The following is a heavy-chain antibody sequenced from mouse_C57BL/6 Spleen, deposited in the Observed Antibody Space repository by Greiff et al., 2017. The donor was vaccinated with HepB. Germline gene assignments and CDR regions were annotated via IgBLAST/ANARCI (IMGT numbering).Heavy chain of an antibody. CDR3: ARSLLRFWYFDV. J-gene: IGHJ1*03. V-gene: IGHV1-69*01. CDR2: IDPSDSYT. Sequence: VQLQQSGAELVMPGASVKLSCKASGYTFTSYWMHWVKQRPGQGLEWIGEIDPSDSYTNYNQKFKGKSTLTVDKSSSTAYMQLSSLTSEDSAVYYCARSLLRFWYFDVWGTGTTVTVSS. CDR1: GYTFTSYW. D-gene: IGHD1-1*01.